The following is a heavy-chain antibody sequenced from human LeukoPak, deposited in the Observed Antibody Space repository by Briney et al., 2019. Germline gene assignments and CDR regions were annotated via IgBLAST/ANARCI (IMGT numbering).Heavy chain of an antibody. D-gene: IGHD6-13*01. CDR1: GFSFSTYW. CDR3: VRDDAAWLY. CDR2: ISSDASIT. V-gene: IGHV3-74*01. J-gene: IGHJ4*02. Sequence: PGGSLRLSCAASGFSFSTYWVHWVRQDPGKGLVWVSRISSDASITSYADPVKGRFTISRDNAKNTLYLQINSLTVGDTAVYYCVRDDAAWLYWGRGALVTVS.